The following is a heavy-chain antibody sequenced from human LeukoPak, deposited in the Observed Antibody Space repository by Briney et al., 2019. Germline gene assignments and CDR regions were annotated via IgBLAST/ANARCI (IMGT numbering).Heavy chain of an antibody. CDR3: ARAAQITMIVVAYSAAFDI. V-gene: IGHV1-69*13. D-gene: IGHD3-22*01. J-gene: IGHJ3*02. Sequence: AASVKVSCKASGGTFSSYAISWVRQAPGQGLEWMGGIIPIFGTANYAQKFQGRVTITADESTSTAYMELSSLRSEDTAVYYCARAAQITMIVVAYSAAFDIWGQGTMVTVSS. CDR2: IIPIFGTA. CDR1: GGTFSSYA.